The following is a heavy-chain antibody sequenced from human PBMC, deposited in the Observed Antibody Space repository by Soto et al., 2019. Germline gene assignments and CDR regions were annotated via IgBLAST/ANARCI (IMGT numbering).Heavy chain of an antibody. CDR3: AKHIIIPFGGVIAPPTYYFDD. CDR1: GFTFSNYA. J-gene: IGHJ4*02. V-gene: IGHV3-23*01. Sequence: EVQLLESGGGLAQPGGSLRLSCAASGFTFSNYAMSWVRQAPGKGLEWVSAITASGRSTYYADSVKGRFTISRDNSKNTLYLQMNSLRAEHTAIYHCAKHIIIPFGGVIAPPTYYFDDWGQGTQVTVSS. CDR2: ITASGRST. D-gene: IGHD3-16*02.